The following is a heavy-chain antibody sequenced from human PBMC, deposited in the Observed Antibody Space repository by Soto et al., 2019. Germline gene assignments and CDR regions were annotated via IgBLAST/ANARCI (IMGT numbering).Heavy chain of an antibody. CDR1: GGSISSYY. CDR3: ARIPSGYGSGQGGRFDP. J-gene: IGHJ5*02. D-gene: IGHD3-10*01. Sequence: SETLSLTCTVSGGSISSYYWSWIRQPPGKGLEWIGYIYYSGSTNYNPSLKSRVTISVDTSKNQFSLKLSSVTAADTAVYYCARIPSGYGSGQGGRFDPWGQGTLVTVSS. V-gene: IGHV4-59*01. CDR2: IYYSGST.